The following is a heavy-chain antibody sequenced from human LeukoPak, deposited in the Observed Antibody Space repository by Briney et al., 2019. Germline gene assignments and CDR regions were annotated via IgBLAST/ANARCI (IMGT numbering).Heavy chain of an antibody. D-gene: IGHD2-15*01. CDR3: ARSPIVVVVAATAFDY. J-gene: IGHJ4*02. CDR2: ISSSGSTI. V-gene: IGHV3-11*04. Sequence: GGSLRLSCAASGFTFSDYYMSWIRQAPGKGLEWVSYISSSGSTIYYADSVKGRFTISRDNAKNSLYLQMNSLRAEDTAVYYCARSPIVVVVAATAFDYWGQGTLVTVSS. CDR1: GFTFSDYY.